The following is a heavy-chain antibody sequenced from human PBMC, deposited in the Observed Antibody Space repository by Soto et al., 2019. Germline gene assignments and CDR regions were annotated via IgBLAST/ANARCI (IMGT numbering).Heavy chain of an antibody. Sequence: VQLVESGGGLVKPGGSLRLSCAASGFIFATHTINWVRQAPGKGLEWVSSITGSGIYTRYADSVKGRFTISRDNAKASLYLQMNSLGAEDTAVYYCVKEGISNYSEYVDYWGQGTLVTVSS. CDR1: GFIFATHT. CDR2: ITGSGIYT. CDR3: VKEGISNYSEYVDY. J-gene: IGHJ4*02. D-gene: IGHD4-4*01. V-gene: IGHV3-21*02.